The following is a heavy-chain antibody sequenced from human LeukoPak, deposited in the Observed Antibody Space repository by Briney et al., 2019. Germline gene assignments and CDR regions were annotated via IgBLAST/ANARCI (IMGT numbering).Heavy chain of an antibody. CDR2: MHSTGVD. CDR3: ARFSPFFDSSVHYLDS. D-gene: IGHD3-22*01. Sequence: SETLSLTCTVSGGSISGYHCSWIRQPPGQGLERIAYMHSTGVDNYSPSLRSRVTMSVDTSKNQCSLKLNSVSAADSAVYYCARFSPFFDSSVHYLDSWGPGILVTVSS. CDR1: GGSISGYH. V-gene: IGHV4-59*08. J-gene: IGHJ5*01.